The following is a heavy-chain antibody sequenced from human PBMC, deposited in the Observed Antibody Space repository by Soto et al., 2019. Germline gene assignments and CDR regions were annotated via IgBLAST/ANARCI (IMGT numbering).Heavy chain of an antibody. V-gene: IGHV4-39*01. CDR3: GRVVEGATRHTDFDS. Sequence: SETLSLTCAVSGVSIHNSHSFWGWIREPPGKGLEFIGSVYYSGGANYNPSLKSRVTVSIDTSINQFSLRVNSVTAADTAVYYCGRVVEGATRHTDFDSWGQGILVTVSS. CDR1: GVSIHNSHSF. CDR2: VYYSGGA. D-gene: IGHD2-15*01. J-gene: IGHJ5*01.